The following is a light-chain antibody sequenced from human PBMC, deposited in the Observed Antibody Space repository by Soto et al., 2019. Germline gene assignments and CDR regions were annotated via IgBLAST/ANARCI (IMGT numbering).Light chain of an antibody. CDR1: QSISSS. V-gene: IGKV1-39*01. J-gene: IGKJ3*01. CDR3: QQSYSTPPST. Sequence: DIQMTQSPSSLSASVGERVTITCRASQSISSSLNWYQQKPGKAPKLLIYAASSLQSGVPSRFSGSGSGTDFTLTISSLQPEDFATYYCQQSYSTPPSTFGPGTKVDIK. CDR2: AAS.